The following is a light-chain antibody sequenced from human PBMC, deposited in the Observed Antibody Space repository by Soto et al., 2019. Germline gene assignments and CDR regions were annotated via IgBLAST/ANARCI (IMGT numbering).Light chain of an antibody. V-gene: IGKV4-1*01. CDR2: WAS. CDR1: QSVLYSSNTKNY. Sequence: DIVMTQSPDSLAVSLGERATINCKSSQSVLYSSNTKNYLAWYQQKPGQPPKLLIYWASTRESGVPDRFSGSGSGTDFTLTISSLQAEDGAVYYCQQYYSTPRTFGQGTKVEIK. CDR3: QQYYSTPRT. J-gene: IGKJ1*01.